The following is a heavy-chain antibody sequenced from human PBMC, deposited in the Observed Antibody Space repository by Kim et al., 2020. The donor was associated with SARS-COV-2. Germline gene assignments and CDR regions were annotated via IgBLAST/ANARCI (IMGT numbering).Heavy chain of an antibody. Sequence: SETLSLTCAVSGGSISSSNWWSWVRQPPGKGLEGIGEIYHGGSTNYNPSLKSRVTISVDKSKNQFSLKLSSVTAADTAVYYCAAPATVSTDYYYYGMEGRGRATTDTDSS. CDR1: GGSISSSNW. CDR2: IYHGGST. D-gene: IGHD2-15*01. J-gene: IGHJ6*01. CDR3: AAPATVSTDYYYYGMEG. V-gene: IGHV4-4*02.